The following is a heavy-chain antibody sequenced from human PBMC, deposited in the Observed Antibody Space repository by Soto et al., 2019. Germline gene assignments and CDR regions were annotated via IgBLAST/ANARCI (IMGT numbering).Heavy chain of an antibody. J-gene: IGHJ6*02. V-gene: IGHV3-33*01. Sequence: GGSLRLSCAASGFTFSSYGMHWVRQAPGKGLEWVAVIWYDGSNKYYADSVKGRFTISRDNSKNTLYLQMNSLRAEDTAVYYCARDNPFTIFGVVYYGMDVWGQGTTVTVS. CDR2: IWYDGSNK. CDR1: GFTFSSYG. CDR3: ARDNPFTIFGVVYYGMDV. D-gene: IGHD3-3*01.